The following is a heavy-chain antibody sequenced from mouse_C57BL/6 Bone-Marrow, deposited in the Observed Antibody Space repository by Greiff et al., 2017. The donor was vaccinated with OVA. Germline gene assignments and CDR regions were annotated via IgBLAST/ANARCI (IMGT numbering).Heavy chain of an antibody. CDR1: GYSITSGYD. CDR2: ISYSGST. CDR3: ARELRFYFFDY. V-gene: IGHV3-1*01. J-gene: IGHJ2*01. D-gene: IGHD1-1*01. Sequence: VQLKESGPGMVKPSQSLSLTCTVTGYSITSGYDWHWIRHFPGNKLEWMGYISYSGSTNYNPSLKSRISITHDTSKNHFFLKLNSVTTEDTATYYCARELRFYFFDYWGQGTTLPVPS.